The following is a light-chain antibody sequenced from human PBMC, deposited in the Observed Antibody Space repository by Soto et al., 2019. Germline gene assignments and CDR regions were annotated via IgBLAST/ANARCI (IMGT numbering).Light chain of an antibody. CDR2: AVS. CDR3: CSYAGRSYV. Sequence: HSVLTQPASLSGSPGQSITSSCTGTSSDVGSYHPVSWYQQHPGKAPKLMIYAVSKRPSGVSNRFSGSKSGNTASLTISGLQAEDEADYYCCSYAGRSYVFGTGTKVTVL. J-gene: IGLJ1*01. V-gene: IGLV2-23*02. CDR1: SSDVGSYHP.